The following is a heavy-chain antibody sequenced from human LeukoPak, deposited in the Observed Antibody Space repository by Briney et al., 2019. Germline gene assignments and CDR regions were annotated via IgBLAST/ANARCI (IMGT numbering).Heavy chain of an antibody. V-gene: IGHV1-18*01. CDR3: ARDVIAAAGPNWFDP. D-gene: IGHD6-13*01. Sequence: ASVKVSCKASGYTFTSYGISWVRQAPGQGLEWMGWISAYNGNTNYAQKLQGRVTMTTDTSTSTAYMELRSLRSDDTAVYYCARDVIAAAGPNWFDPWGQGTLVTVSS. J-gene: IGHJ5*02. CDR1: GYTFTSYG. CDR2: ISAYNGNT.